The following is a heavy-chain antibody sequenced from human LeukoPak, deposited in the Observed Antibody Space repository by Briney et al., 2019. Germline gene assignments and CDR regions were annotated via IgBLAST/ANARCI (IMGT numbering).Heavy chain of an antibody. CDR1: GGSFSGYH. D-gene: IGHD3-22*01. CDR3: ARGRHDITMIVVVMTSVSYYLDV. Sequence: SETLSLTCAVYGGSFSGYHWTWIRQSPGKGLEWIGDINPRGSTYYNPSLKSRLTISVDTSKIQFSLKLRSVTAADTAVYYCARGRHDITMIVVVMTSVSYYLDVWGKGTTVTVS. CDR2: INPRGST. J-gene: IGHJ6*03. V-gene: IGHV4-34*01.